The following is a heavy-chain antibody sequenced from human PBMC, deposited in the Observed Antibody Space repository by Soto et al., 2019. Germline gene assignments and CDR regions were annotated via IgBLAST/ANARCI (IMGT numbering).Heavy chain of an antibody. CDR1: GFTFSNAW. V-gene: IGHV3-15*01. CDR3: TTDGYGSGSYYNYYYGMDV. D-gene: IGHD3-10*01. J-gene: IGHJ6*02. Sequence: GGSLRLSCAASGFTFSNAWMSWVRQAPGKGLEWDGRIKSKTDGGTTDYAAPVKGRFTISRDNSKNTLYLQMNSLKTEDTAVYYCTTDGYGSGSYYNYYYGMDVWGQGTTVTVSS. CDR2: IKSKTDGGTT.